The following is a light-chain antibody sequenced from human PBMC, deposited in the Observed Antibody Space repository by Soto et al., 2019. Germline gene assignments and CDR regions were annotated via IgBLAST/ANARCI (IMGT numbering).Light chain of an antibody. J-gene: IGKJ4*01. CDR1: RSISNW. V-gene: IGKV1-5*01. Sequence: DIQMTQSPSTLSASVGDRVTITCRASRSISNWLAWYQQRPGIAPKLLIFDASILQSGVPSRFSGSGSGTEFTLSISRLQTDDFAVCYCQHYNNWPLTFGGGTKVDIK. CDR2: DAS. CDR3: QHYNNWPLT.